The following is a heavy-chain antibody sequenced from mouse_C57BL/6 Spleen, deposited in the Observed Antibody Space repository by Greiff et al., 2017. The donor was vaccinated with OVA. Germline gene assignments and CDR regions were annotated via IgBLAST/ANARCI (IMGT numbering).Heavy chain of an antibody. J-gene: IGHJ4*01. CDR2: FHPYNDDT. Sequence: QVQLQQSGAELVKPGASVKMSCKASGYTFTTYPIEWMKQNHGKSLEWIGNFHPYNDDTKYNEKFKGKATLNVEKSSSTVYLELSRLTSDDSAVYYCARGDDYDRGYAMDYWGQGTSVTVSS. CDR3: ARGDDYDRGYAMDY. CDR1: GYTFTTYP. D-gene: IGHD2-4*01. V-gene: IGHV1-47*01.